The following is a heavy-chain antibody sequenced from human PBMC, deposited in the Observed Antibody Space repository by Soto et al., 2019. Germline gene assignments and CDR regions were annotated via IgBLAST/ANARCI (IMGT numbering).Heavy chain of an antibody. CDR1: GYTFTTYG. D-gene: IGHD2-15*01. CDR3: ARDHGYCSGGTCYPRY. J-gene: IGHJ4*02. Sequence: GASVKVSCKASGYTFTTYGISWVRQAPGQGLEWMGWISAYNGNTNYAQKLQGRVTMTTDTSTSTAYMVLRSLRSDDTAVYYCARDHGYCSGGTCYPRYWGQGTLVTVSS. CDR2: ISAYNGNT. V-gene: IGHV1-18*01.